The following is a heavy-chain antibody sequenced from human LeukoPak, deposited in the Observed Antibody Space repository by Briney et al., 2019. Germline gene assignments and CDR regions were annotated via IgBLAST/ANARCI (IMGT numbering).Heavy chain of an antibody. Sequence: SGGSLRLSCEASGFIFRDYYMSWIRQAPGKGLEWLSYISSSGTKIHYADSVKGRFTISRDNAKNSLYLQMNNLRAEDTAVYYCARDYGVGDHYYYGLDVWGQGTTVTVSS. D-gene: IGHD4-17*01. CDR3: ARDYGVGDHYYYGLDV. V-gene: IGHV3-11*01. CDR1: GFIFRDYY. J-gene: IGHJ6*02. CDR2: ISSSGTKI.